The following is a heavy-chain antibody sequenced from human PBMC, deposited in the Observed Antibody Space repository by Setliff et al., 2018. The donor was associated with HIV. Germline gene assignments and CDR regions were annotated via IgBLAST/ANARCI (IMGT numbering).Heavy chain of an antibody. CDR3: AREAQYSSSWSGRRVTWFDA. CDR2: VYHSGST. CDR1: GASSIYY. J-gene: IGHJ5*02. V-gene: IGHV4-39*07. Sequence: SETLSLTCTVSGASSIYYWGWIRQPPGKGLEWIGSVYHSGSTYYNPSLRSRVTISIDTSKNQFSLKLNSVTAADTAVYYCAREAQYSSSWSGRRVTWFDAWGQGTPVTVSS. D-gene: IGHD6-13*01.